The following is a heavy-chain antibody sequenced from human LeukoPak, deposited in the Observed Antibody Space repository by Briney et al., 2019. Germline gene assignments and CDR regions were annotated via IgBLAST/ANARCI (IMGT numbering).Heavy chain of an antibody. CDR2: ISGSSGAM. Sequence: GGSLRLSCAASGFIFSTYNMNWVRQAPGRGLEWVSYISGSSGAMYYADSVKGRFTISRDNAKNSLYLQMNSLRDEDTAVYYCARERMTTMVLDALDIWGQGTMVTVSS. D-gene: IGHD5-24*01. CDR1: GFIFSTYN. V-gene: IGHV3-48*02. J-gene: IGHJ3*02. CDR3: ARERMTTMVLDALDI.